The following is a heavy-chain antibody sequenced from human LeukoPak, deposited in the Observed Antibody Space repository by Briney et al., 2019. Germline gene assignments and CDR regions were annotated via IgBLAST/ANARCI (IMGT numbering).Heavy chain of an antibody. CDR2: INSDGSST. D-gene: IGHD5-24*01. Sequence: PGGSLGLSCAASGFTFSSYWMHWVRQAPGKGLVWVSRINSDGSSTSYADSVKGRFTISRDNAKNTLYLQMNSLRAEDTAVYYCARGLVEMATVIWGQGTLVTVSS. CDR1: GFTFSSYW. V-gene: IGHV3-74*01. J-gene: IGHJ4*02. CDR3: ARGLVEMATVI.